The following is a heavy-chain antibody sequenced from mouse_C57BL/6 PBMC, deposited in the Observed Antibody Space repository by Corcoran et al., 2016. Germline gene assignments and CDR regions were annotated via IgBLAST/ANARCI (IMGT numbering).Heavy chain of an antibody. CDR2: INPNNGGT. CDR3: ARGGRGSSLYAMDY. J-gene: IGHJ4*01. CDR1: GYTFTDYY. Sequence: EVQLQQSGPELVKPGASVKISCKASGYTFTDYYMNWVKQSHGKSLEWIGDINPNNGGTSYNQKFKGKATLTVDKSSSTAYMELRSLTSEDSAVYYCARGGRGSSLYAMDYWGQGTSVTVSS. V-gene: IGHV1-26*01. D-gene: IGHD1-1*01.